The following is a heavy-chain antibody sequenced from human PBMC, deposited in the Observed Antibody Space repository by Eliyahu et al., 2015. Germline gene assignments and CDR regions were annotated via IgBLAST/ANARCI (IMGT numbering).Heavy chain of an antibody. CDR1: GGXISXYY. J-gene: IGHJ6*02. D-gene: IGHD3-16*02. CDR2: IYYXXST. V-gene: IGHV4-59*01. CDR3: AREANDYVWGSYRYDGGMDV. Sequence: QLQLQESGPGLVKPSETLSLXCTVSGGXISXYYWSWXRXPPGKGLEWIGYIYYXXSTNYNXSLKSRVTISVDTSKNQFSLKLSSVTAADTAVYYCAREANDYVWGSYRYDGGMDVWGQGTTVTVSS.